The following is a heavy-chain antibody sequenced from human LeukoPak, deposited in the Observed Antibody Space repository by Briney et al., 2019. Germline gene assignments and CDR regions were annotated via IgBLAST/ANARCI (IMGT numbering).Heavy chain of an antibody. CDR3: AKNLYYYDSSGHLFDY. D-gene: IGHD3-22*01. V-gene: IGHV3-30*02. Sequence: GGSLRLSCAASGFTFSSYGMHWVRQAPGKGLEWVAFIRYDGSNKYYADSVKGRFTISRDNSKNTLYLQMNSLRAEDTAVYYCAKNLYYYDSSGHLFDYWGQGTLATVSS. CDR1: GFTFSSYG. CDR2: IRYDGSNK. J-gene: IGHJ4*02.